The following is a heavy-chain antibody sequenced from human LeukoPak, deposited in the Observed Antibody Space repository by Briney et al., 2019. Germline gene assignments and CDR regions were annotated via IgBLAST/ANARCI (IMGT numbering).Heavy chain of an antibody. CDR1: GGTFSSYA. Sequence: ASVKVSCKASGGTFSSYAISWVRQAPGQGLEWMGWINPNSGGTNYAQKFQGRVTMTRDTSISTAYMELSRLRSDDTAVYYCARGVAAGYWGQGTLVTVSS. CDR3: ARGVAAGY. CDR2: INPNSGGT. J-gene: IGHJ4*02. D-gene: IGHD2-15*01. V-gene: IGHV1-2*02.